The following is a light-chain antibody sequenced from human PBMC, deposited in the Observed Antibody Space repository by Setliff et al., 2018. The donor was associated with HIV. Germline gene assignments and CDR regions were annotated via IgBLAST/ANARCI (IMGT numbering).Light chain of an antibody. J-gene: IGLJ2*01. Sequence: SALTQPASVSGSPGQSITISCTGTSSDVGGYNYVSWYQQHPGKAPKLVIYDVSNRPSGVSNRFSGSKSGNTASLTISGLQAEDEADYYCSSYTSSVTVIFGGGTKVTVL. CDR1: SSDVGGYNY. V-gene: IGLV2-14*03. CDR2: DVS. CDR3: SSYTSSVTVI.